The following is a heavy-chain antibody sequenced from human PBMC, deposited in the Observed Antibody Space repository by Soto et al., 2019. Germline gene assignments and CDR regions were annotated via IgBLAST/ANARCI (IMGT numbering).Heavy chain of an antibody. CDR3: ARVRYGSGIIAY. J-gene: IGHJ4*02. V-gene: IGHV4-59*01. Sequence: SETLSLTCTVSGGSISSYYWSWIRQPPGKGLEWIGYIYYSGSTNYNPSLKSRVTISVDTSKNQFSLKLSSVTAADTAVYYCARVRYGSGIIAYWGQGTLVTVSS. D-gene: IGHD3-10*01. CDR2: IYYSGST. CDR1: GGSISSYY.